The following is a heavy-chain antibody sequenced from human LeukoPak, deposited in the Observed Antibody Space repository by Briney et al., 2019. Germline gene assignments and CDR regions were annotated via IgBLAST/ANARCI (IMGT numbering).Heavy chain of an antibody. D-gene: IGHD2-15*01. CDR2: IRYDGSNK. V-gene: IGHV3-30*02. CDR3: AKSPHATYSGFDY. J-gene: IGHJ4*02. CDR1: GFTFSSYG. Sequence: GGSLRLSCAASGFTFSSYGIHWVRQAPGKGLEWVAFIRYDGSNKYYTDSVKGRFTISRDNSKNTLYLQMNSLRAEDTAVYYCAKSPHATYSGFDYWGQGTLVTVSS.